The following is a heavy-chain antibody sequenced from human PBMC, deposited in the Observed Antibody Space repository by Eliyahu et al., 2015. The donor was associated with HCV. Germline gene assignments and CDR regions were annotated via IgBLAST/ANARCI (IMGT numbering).Heavy chain of an antibody. CDR3: ARGPYSSGPTGVDY. CDR1: XFTFSXYX. Sequence: EVQLVESGGGLVQPGGSLRLSXVASXFTFSXYXMHWVRQAPGKGXVXVSRIKSDGSNTNYADSVKGRFTISRDNAKNTLFLQMNSLRVEDTAVYYCARGPYSSGPTGVDYWGQGTLVTVSS. CDR2: IKSDGSNT. J-gene: IGHJ4*02. D-gene: IGHD6-19*01. V-gene: IGHV3-74*01.